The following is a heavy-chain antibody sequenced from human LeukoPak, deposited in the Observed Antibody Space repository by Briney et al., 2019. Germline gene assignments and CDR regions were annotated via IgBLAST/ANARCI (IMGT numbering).Heavy chain of an antibody. CDR3: ARDGGSMIVVVKHFDY. D-gene: IGHD3-22*01. CDR1: GCTFSSYA. J-gene: IGHJ4*01. CDR2: ISYDGSNK. V-gene: IGHV3-30*01. Sequence: PGSTLRLSCAASGCTFSSYAMQWVRQAPGKGLEWVAVISYDGSNKYYADSVKGRFTISRDNSKNTLYLQMNSLRAEDTAVYYCARDGGSMIVVVKHFDYWGHVTPVTVCS.